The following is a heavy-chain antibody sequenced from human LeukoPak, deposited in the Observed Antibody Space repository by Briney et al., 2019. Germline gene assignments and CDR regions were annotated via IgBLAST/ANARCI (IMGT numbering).Heavy chain of an antibody. CDR3: ARGDYYGSGLPLGYFDY. J-gene: IGHJ4*02. D-gene: IGHD3-10*01. V-gene: IGHV1-3*01. CDR1: GYTFTSYA. Sequence: ASVKVSCKASGYTFTSYAMHWVRQAPGQRLEWMGWINAGNGNTKYSQKFQGRVTITRDTSASRAYMELSSLRSEDTAVYYCARGDYYGSGLPLGYFDYWGQGTLVTVSS. CDR2: INAGNGNT.